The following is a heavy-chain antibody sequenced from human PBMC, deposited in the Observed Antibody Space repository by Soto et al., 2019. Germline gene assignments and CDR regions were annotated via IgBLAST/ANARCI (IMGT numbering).Heavy chain of an antibody. CDR3: AHRVVWRPSDWSLGWFDP. Sequence: QITLKESGPTLVKPTQPLTLTCTFSGFSLSTSGVGVGWVRQPPGKALEWLALIYWDDDKRYNPSLRSRLAIFQDTPKNLVVLIMTNMDPEDTATYYCAHRVVWRPSDWSLGWFDPWGQGTLVTVSS. CDR2: IYWDDDK. J-gene: IGHJ5*02. V-gene: IGHV2-5*02. D-gene: IGHD3-9*01. CDR1: GFSLSTSGVG.